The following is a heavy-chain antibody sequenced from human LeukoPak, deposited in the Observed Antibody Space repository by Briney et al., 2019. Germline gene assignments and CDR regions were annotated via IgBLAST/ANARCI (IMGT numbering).Heavy chain of an antibody. D-gene: IGHD6-19*01. Sequence: ASVKVSCKASGYTFTGYYIHWLRQAPGQGLEWMGWISPNNGGTEYAQKFQGRVTMTRDTSIDTAYMELSRLISDDTAVYYCARDFSIAVTFDYWGQGTLVTVSS. J-gene: IGHJ4*02. CDR3: ARDFSIAVTFDY. V-gene: IGHV1-2*02. CDR1: GYTFTGYY. CDR2: ISPNNGGT.